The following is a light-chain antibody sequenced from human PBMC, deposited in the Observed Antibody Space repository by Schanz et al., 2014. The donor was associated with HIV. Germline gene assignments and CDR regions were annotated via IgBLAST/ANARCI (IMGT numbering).Light chain of an antibody. CDR1: SSNIGSGYD. CDR3: AAWDDGLFWV. J-gene: IGLJ3*02. CDR2: GNS. Sequence: QSVLTQPSSVSGAPGQRVTISCTGSSSNIGSGYDVHWYQHLPGTAPKLLTYGNSNRPSGVPDRFFGSRSGTSASLDITGLQSEDEADYYCAAWDDGLFWVFGGGTKLTV. V-gene: IGLV1-40*01.